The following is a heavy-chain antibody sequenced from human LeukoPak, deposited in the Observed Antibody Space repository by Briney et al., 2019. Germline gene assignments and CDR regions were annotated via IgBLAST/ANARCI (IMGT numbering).Heavy chain of an antibody. J-gene: IGHJ1*01. V-gene: IGHV3-48*03. CDR1: GFTFSTYE. CDR2: IDSSGSLI. D-gene: IGHD4-17*01. Sequence: PGGSLRLSCAASGFTFSTYEINWVRQAPGKGLEWVSYIDSSGSLIYYADSVKGRFTISRDNSKNTLYLQMNSLRAEDTAVYYCARDSDYGDTWFQRWGQGTLVTVSS. CDR3: ARDSDYGDTWFQR.